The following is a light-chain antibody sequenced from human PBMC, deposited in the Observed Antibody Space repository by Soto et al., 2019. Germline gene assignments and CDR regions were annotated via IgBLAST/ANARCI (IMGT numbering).Light chain of an antibody. V-gene: IGLV2-14*01. Sequence: QSALTQPASVSGSPGQSITISCTGTSSDVGCYNYVSWYQQHPGKAPKLMIYDVSNRPSGVSNRFSGSKSGNTASLTISGLQAEDEADYSCSSYTSSSTVVVFGGGTKLTVL. CDR2: DVS. J-gene: IGLJ2*01. CDR1: SSDVGCYNY. CDR3: SSYTSSSTVVV.